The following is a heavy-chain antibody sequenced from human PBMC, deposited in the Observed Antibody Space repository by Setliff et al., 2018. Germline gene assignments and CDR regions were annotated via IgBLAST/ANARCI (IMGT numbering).Heavy chain of an antibody. CDR1: GGTFSSYA. CDR2: IIPIFGTA. Sequence: SVKVSCKASGGTFSSYAISWVRQAPGQGLEWMGGIIPIFGTANYAQKFQGRVTITADESTSTAYMELSSLRSEDTAVYYCASSRDYNFWSGYYSPLGYWGQGTLVTVS. J-gene: IGHJ4*02. V-gene: IGHV1-69*13. CDR3: ASSRDYNFWSGYYSPLGY. D-gene: IGHD3-3*01.